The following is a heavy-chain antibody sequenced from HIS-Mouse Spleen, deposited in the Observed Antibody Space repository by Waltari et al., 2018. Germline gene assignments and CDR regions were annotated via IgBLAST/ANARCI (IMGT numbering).Heavy chain of an antibody. CDR3: AKDRGSQFDY. V-gene: IGHV3-30*18. CDR1: GFTLSCDG. CDR2: ISYDGSNK. D-gene: IGHD1-26*01. Sequence: QVQLVGFGGGVVQPGGSLRLSCAASGFTLSCDGMHWVRQAPGKGLEWVAVISYDGSNKYYADSVKGRFTISRDNSKNTLYLQMNSLRAEDTAVYYCAKDRGSQFDYWGQGTLVTVSS. J-gene: IGHJ4*02.